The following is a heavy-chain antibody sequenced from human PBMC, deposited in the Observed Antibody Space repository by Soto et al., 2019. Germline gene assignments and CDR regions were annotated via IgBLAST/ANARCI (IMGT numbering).Heavy chain of an antibody. CDR3: PRVKSFRSGYDYRGYYYYCMDV. J-gene: IGHJ6*02. V-gene: IGHV1-69*01. CDR2: IIPIFGTA. CDR1: GGTFSSYA. Sequence: QVQLVQSGAEVKKPGSSVKVSCKASGGTFSSYAISWVRQAPGQGLEWMGGIIPIFGTANYAQKFQGRVTITADESTSTAYMELSSLRSEDTAVYFCPRVKSFRSGYDYRGYYYYCMDVWGQGTTVTVSS. D-gene: IGHD3-3*01.